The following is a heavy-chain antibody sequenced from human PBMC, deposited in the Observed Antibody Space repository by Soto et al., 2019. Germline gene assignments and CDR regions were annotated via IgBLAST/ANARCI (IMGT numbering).Heavy chain of an antibody. CDR3: ARDLGNRFDY. CDR2: LYSGGST. V-gene: IGHV3-53*04. CDR1: GCIVSSNY. Sequence: GGSLRLSCAASGCIVSSNYMTWVRQAPGKGLEWVSLLYSGGSTYYADSVEGRSTISRHNSKNTLYLQMNSLRPGDTAVYYCARDLGNRFDYWGQGSLVTVSS. J-gene: IGHJ4*02. D-gene: IGHD3-16*01.